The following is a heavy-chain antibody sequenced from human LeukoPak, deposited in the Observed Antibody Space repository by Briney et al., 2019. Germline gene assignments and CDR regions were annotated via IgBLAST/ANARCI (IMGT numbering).Heavy chain of an antibody. CDR3: ARARPWDSSRSYYFGMDV. CDR2: IYSGGGT. Sequence: GGSLRLSCAASGFTVSSNYMSWVRQAPGKGLEWVSVIYSGGGTYYADSVKGRFTISRDNSKNTVYLQMNSLRDEDTAVYYCARARPWDSSRSYYFGMDVWGHGTTVTVSS. V-gene: IGHV3-53*01. D-gene: IGHD3-22*01. J-gene: IGHJ6*02. CDR1: GFTVSSNY.